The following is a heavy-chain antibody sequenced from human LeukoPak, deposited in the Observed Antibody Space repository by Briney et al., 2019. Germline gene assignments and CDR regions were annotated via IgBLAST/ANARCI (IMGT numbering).Heavy chain of an antibody. Sequence: GGPLRLSCAASGFTFSSYEMNWVRQAPGKGLEWVSYISNSGSSIYYAASVKGRFTISRNNAKKSLYLQMNSPRTEDTAVYYCARAGYYFDYWGQGTLVTVSS. V-gene: IGHV3-48*03. J-gene: IGHJ4*02. CDR2: ISNSGSSI. CDR3: ARAGYYFDY. CDR1: GFTFSSYE.